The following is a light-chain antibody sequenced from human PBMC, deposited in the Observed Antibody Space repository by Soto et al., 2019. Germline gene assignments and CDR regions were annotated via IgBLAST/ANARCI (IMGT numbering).Light chain of an antibody. CDR3: QQYGSSPLYT. CDR2: GAS. V-gene: IGKV3-20*01. CDR1: QSVSSSY. J-gene: IGKJ2*01. Sequence: EIGLTQSPGTLSLSPGERATLSCSASQSVSSSYLAWYQQKPGQAPRLLIYGASSRATGIPDRFSGSGSGTDFTLTITRLEPEDFAVYYCQQYGSSPLYTFGQGTKLYIK.